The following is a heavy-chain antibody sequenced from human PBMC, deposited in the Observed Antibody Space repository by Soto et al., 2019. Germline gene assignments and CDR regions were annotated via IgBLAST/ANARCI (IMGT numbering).Heavy chain of an antibody. D-gene: IGHD3-10*01. J-gene: IGHJ4*02. CDR3: ASGETYYGSGSSRF. CDR1: GGTFSSYA. Sequence: GPSVKVSCKASGGTFSSYAISWVRQAPGQGLEWMGGIIPIFGTANYAQKFQGRVTITADESTSTAYMELSSLRSEDTAVYYCASGETYYGSGSSRFWGQGTLVTVSS. CDR2: IIPIFGTA. V-gene: IGHV1-69*13.